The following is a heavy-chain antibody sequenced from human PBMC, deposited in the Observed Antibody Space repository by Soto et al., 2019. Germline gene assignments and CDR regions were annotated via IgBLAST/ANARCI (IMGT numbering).Heavy chain of an antibody. CDR1: GGSFSGYY. V-gene: IGHV4-34*01. CDR3: ARGLVVVPAAINGYNWFDP. CDR2: INHSGST. J-gene: IGHJ5*02. D-gene: IGHD2-2*02. Sequence: QVQLQQWGAGLLKPSETLSLTCAVYGGSFSGYYLSWIRQPPGKGLEWIGEINHSGSTNYNPSLKSRVTISVDTSKNQFSLKLSSVTAADTAVYYCARGLVVVPAAINGYNWFDPWGQGTLVTVSS.